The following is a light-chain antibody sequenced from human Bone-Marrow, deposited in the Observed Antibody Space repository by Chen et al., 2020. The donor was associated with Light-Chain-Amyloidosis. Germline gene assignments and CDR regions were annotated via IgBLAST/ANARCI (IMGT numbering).Light chain of an antibody. J-gene: IGLJ3*02. CDR1: NIGSTT. Sequence: SYVLTQPSSVSVAPGQTATIACGGNNIGSTTVHWYQQTPGQAPLLVVYDASDRPSGIPERLSGCNCGNTATLTISGVEAGDEADYYCQVWDRSRDRPVFGGGTKLTVL. CDR3: QVWDRSRDRPV. CDR2: DAS. V-gene: IGLV3-21*02.